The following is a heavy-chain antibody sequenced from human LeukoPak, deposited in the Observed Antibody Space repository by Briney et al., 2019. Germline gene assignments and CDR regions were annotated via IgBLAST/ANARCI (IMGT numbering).Heavy chain of an antibody. J-gene: IGHJ6*02. V-gene: IGHV3-30*18. D-gene: IGHD3/OR15-3a*01. Sequence: PWGSLRLSCAASGFTFSDHYMDWVRQAPGKGLEWVADISYDGSNKYYADSVKGRFTISRDNSKNTLYLQMNSLRAEDTAVYYCAKDSGLVINNYYYYYGMDVWGQGTTVTVSS. CDR2: ISYDGSNK. CDR1: GFTFSDHY. CDR3: AKDSGLVINNYYYYYGMDV.